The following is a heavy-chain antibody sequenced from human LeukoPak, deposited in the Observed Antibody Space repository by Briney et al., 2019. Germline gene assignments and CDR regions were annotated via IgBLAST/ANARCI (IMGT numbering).Heavy chain of an antibody. CDR3: ARHPSYTSGWPLDY. V-gene: IGHV5-51*01. CDR1: GYSFTNYW. J-gene: IGHJ4*02. D-gene: IGHD6-19*01. CDR2: IYLGDSDT. Sequence: GVSLKISCKGSGYSFTNYWIGWVRQMPGKGLEWMGIIYLGDSDTRYSPSFQGQVTISADKSISTAYLQWSSLKASDTAIYYCARHPSYTSGWPLDYWGQGTLVTVSS.